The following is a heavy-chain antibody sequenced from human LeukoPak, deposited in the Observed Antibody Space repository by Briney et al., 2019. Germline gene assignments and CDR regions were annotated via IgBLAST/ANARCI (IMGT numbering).Heavy chain of an antibody. Sequence: MSSETLSLTCTVSGGSISSGSYYWSWIRQPAGKGLEWIGRIYTSGSTNYNPSLKSRVTMSVDTSKNQFSLKLSSVTAADTAVYYCARSVTMVRGVITGIIDYWGQGTLVTVSS. J-gene: IGHJ4*02. D-gene: IGHD3-10*01. CDR2: IYTSGST. V-gene: IGHV4-61*02. CDR1: GGSISSGSYY. CDR3: ARSVTMVRGVITGIIDY.